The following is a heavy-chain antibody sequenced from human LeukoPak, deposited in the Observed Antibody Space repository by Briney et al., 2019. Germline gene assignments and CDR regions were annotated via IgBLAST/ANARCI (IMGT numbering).Heavy chain of an antibody. D-gene: IGHD3-10*01. V-gene: IGHV4-61*02. CDR2: ISSSGST. CDR3: ARGSGRGMVRGVIRTYYMDV. Sequence: PSETLSLTCTVSGDSISSGDYYWSWIRQPAGKGLEWIGRISSSGSTNYNPSLKSRVTISVDTSKNQFSLKLSSVTAADTAVYYCARGSGRGMVRGVIRTYYMDVWGKGTTVTVSS. CDR1: GDSISSGDYY. J-gene: IGHJ6*03.